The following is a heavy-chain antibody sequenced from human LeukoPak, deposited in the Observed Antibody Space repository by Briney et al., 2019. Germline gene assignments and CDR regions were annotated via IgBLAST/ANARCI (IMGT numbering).Heavy chain of an antibody. CDR1: GGTFSSYA. J-gene: IGHJ4*02. V-gene: IGHV1-69*06. Sequence: SVKVSCKASGGTFSSYAISWVRQAPGQGLEWMGGIIPIFGTANYAQKFQGRVTMTEDTSTDTAYMELSSLRSEDTAVYYCATVIRSGYTWGQGTLVTVSS. CDR2: IIPIFGTA. D-gene: IGHD3-22*01. CDR3: ATVIRSGYT.